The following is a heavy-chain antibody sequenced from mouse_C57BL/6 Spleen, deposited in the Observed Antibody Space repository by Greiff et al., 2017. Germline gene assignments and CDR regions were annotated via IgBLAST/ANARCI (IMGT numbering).Heavy chain of an antibody. CDR3: ARSGGFYYFDY. V-gene: IGHV1-82*01. CDR1: GYAFSSSW. Sequence: VQLQQSGPELVKPGASVKISCKASGYAFSSSWMNWVKQRPGKGLEWIGRIYPGDGDTNYNGKFKGKAILTADKSSSTAYMQLSSLTSEDSAVYYCARSGGFYYFDYWGQGTTLTVSS. J-gene: IGHJ2*01. CDR2: IYPGDGDT. D-gene: IGHD1-1*02.